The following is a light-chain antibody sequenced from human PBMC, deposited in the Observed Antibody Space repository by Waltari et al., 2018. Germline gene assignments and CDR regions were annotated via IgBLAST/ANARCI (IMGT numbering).Light chain of an antibody. Sequence: DIVMTQSPLSLSVTPGEPASISCRSSQSLLHSSGNTFLDWYLQKPGQSPQLLIYLISNRASGVPNRFSGSGSGTDVTLKISRVEAEDVAVYYCQQFFATPLTFGGGTKVEIK. CDR2: LIS. CDR1: QSLLHSSGNTF. V-gene: IGKV2-28*01. J-gene: IGKJ4*01. CDR3: QQFFATPLT.